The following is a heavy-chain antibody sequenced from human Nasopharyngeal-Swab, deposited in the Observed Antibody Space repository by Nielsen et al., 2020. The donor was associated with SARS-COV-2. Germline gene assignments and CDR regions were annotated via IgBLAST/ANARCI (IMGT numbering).Heavy chain of an antibody. CDR3: AAASCGGDCYYHWGVDV. CDR1: GFTFTSSA. Sequence: GGSLRLSCAASGFTFTSSAMQWVRQARGQRLEWIGWIVVGSGNTNYAQKFQERVTITRDMSTSTAYMELSSLRSEDTAVYYCAAASCGGDCYYHWGVDVWGQGTTVTVSS. D-gene: IGHD2-21*02. V-gene: IGHV1-58*02. J-gene: IGHJ6*02. CDR2: IVVGSGNT.